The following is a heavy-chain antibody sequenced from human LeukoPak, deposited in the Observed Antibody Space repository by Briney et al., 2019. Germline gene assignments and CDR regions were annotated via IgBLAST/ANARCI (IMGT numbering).Heavy chain of an antibody. CDR2: IYTTEQT. Sequence: PGGSLRLSCAASGFTFSSYAMSWVRQAPGKGLEWVSVIYTTEQTYYADSVKGRFTISRNNSKNTVYLQMNGLRVDDTAIYYCVRDPAWGPWYFDLWGRGTLVTVS. D-gene: IGHD1-26*01. J-gene: IGHJ2*01. V-gene: IGHV3-23*03. CDR1: GFTFSSYA. CDR3: VRDPAWGPWYFDL.